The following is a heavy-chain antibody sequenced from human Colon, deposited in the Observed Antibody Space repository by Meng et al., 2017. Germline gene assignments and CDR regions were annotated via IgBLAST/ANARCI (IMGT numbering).Heavy chain of an antibody. D-gene: IGHD1-26*01. CDR2: ISSDGKTQ. J-gene: IGHJ4*02. V-gene: IGHV3-30*04. CDR1: GFNFTPFV. CDR3: TRDLVGGAFDY. Sequence: GGSLRLSCVASGFNFTPFVMHWVRQTPGKGLEWVAVISSDGKTQNYADSVKGRFTISRDNSKSTLYLQMNSLRVEDTAVYYCTRDLVGGAFDYWGQGTLVTVSS.